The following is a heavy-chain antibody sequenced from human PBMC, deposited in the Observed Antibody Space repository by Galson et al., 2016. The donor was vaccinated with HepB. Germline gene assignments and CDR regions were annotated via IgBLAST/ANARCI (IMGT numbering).Heavy chain of an antibody. V-gene: IGHV3-30*18. J-gene: IGHJ4*02. Sequence: SLRLSCAASGFTFSHYGMHWVRQAPGKGLEWVAVISYDRSNKYSTESVKGRFTISRDNSKNTLFLQMNSLRVEDTAVYYCAKAPNPGTTLYPLDYWGQGSLVTVSS. CDR1: GFTFSHYG. CDR2: ISYDRSNK. D-gene: IGHD1-7*01. CDR3: AKAPNPGTTLYPLDY.